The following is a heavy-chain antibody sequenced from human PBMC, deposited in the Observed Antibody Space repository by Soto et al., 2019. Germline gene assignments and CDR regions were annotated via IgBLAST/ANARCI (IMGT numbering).Heavy chain of an antibody. V-gene: IGHV3-72*01. D-gene: IGHD6-19*01. CDR3: AKLGGWSGGSSGMEV. CDR2: IRRKANSYTT. J-gene: IGHJ6*02. Sequence: EVQLVESGGGLVQPGGSLRLSCADSGLIFSDYHMDWVRQAPGKGLEWVGRIRRKANSYTTEYAASVKGRFTISRDDSKNSLYLQMNSLKSEDTAVYYCAKLGGWSGGSSGMEVWGQGTTVTVSS. CDR1: GLIFSDYH.